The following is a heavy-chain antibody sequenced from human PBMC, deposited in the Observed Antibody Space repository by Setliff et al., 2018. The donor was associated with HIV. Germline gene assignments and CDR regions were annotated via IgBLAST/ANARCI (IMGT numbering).Heavy chain of an antibody. CDR3: ARHPSYSSDHPPLYFDY. J-gene: IGHJ4*02. CDR2: IYYSGRT. Sequence: TLSLTCTFSGGSISSGAYYWGWIRQPPGKGLEWIGSIYYSGRTYYNPSLKSRLTISVDTFKNHFSLTLNSVTAADTAVYYCARHPSYSSDHPPLYFDYWGQGTLVTVSS. D-gene: IGHD6-19*01. CDR1: GGSISSGAYY. V-gene: IGHV4-39*01.